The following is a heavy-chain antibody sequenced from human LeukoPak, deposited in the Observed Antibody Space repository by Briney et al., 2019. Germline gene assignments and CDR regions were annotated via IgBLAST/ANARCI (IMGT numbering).Heavy chain of an antibody. Sequence: ASVKVSCKASGYTFTSYGISWVRQAPGQGLEWMGWISAYNGNTNYAQKLQGRVTMTTDTSTSTAYMELRSLRSDDTAVYYCARDSQHYYDSSGFPDYWGQGTLVTVSS. CDR2: ISAYNGNT. J-gene: IGHJ4*02. CDR1: GYTFTSYG. V-gene: IGHV1-18*01. CDR3: ARDSQHYYDSSGFPDY. D-gene: IGHD3-22*01.